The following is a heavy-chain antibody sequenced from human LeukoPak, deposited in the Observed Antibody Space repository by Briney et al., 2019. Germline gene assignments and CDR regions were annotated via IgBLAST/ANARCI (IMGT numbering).Heavy chain of an antibody. J-gene: IGHJ4*02. CDR1: GGSISSGDSY. CDR2: IYYSGST. D-gene: IGHD2-2*01. Sequence: PSESLSLTCTVSGGSISSGDSYWSWIRQPPGKGLEWIGYIYYSGSTYCNPSLKSRVTISVDTSKNQFSLKLSSVTAADTAVYYCAREHIVVVPAAYYFDYWGQGTLVTVSS. V-gene: IGHV4-30-4*01. CDR3: AREHIVVVPAAYYFDY.